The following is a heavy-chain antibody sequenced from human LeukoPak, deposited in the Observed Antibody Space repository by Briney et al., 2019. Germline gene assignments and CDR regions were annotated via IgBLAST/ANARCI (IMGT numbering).Heavy chain of an antibody. CDR3: ARAGPIMVRGVIYSWFDP. CDR1: GYTFTGYY. V-gene: IGHV1-2*02. CDR2: INPNSGGT. Sequence: ASVKVSCKASGYTFTGYYMHWVRQAPGQGLEWMGWINPNSGGTNYAQKFQGRVTMTRDTSISTAYMELSRLRSDDTAVYYCARAGPIMVRGVIYSWFDPWGQGTLVTVSS. J-gene: IGHJ5*02. D-gene: IGHD3-10*01.